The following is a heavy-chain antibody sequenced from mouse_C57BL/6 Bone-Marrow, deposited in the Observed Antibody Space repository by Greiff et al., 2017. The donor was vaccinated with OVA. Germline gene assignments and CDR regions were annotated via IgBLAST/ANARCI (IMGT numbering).Heavy chain of an antibody. CDR2: IWRGGST. Sequence: QVQLQQSGPGLVQPSQSLSITCTASGFSLTSYGVHWVRQSPGKGLEWLGVIWRGGSTDYNAAFISRLSISKDNSKSQVFFKMNSLRADDTAIYYCARDGYLYYAIDYWGQGTSVTVSS. J-gene: IGHJ4*01. CDR3: ARDGYLYYAIDY. CDR1: GFSLTSYG. D-gene: IGHD2-3*01. V-gene: IGHV2-2*01.